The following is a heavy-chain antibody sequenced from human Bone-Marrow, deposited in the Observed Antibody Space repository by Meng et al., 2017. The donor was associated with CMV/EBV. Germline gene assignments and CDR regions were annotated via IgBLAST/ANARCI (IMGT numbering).Heavy chain of an antibody. V-gene: IGHV4-34*01. Sequence: SETLSLTCAVYGGSFSGYYWSWIRQPPGKGLEWIGEINHSGSTNYNPSLKSRVTISVDTSKNQFSLKLSSVTAADTAVYYCARNPPSGYYFYWGQGTLVTVSS. CDR2: INHSGST. D-gene: IGHD3-22*01. CDR1: GGSFSGYY. J-gene: IGHJ4*02. CDR3: ARNPPSGYYFY.